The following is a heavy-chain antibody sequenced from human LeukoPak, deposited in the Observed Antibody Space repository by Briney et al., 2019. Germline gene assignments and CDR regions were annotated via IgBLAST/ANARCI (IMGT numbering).Heavy chain of an antibody. CDR1: GFTFGDYA. CDR2: ISSNGGST. CDR3: VKGSNLRYFDWLNDY. J-gene: IGHJ4*02. D-gene: IGHD3-9*01. Sequence: PGGSLGLSCTASGFTFGDYAMHWVRQAPGKGLEYVSAISSNGGSTYYADSVKGRFTISRDNSKNTLYLQMSSLRAEDTAVYYCVKGSNLRYFDWLNDYWGQGTLVTVSS. V-gene: IGHV3-64D*09.